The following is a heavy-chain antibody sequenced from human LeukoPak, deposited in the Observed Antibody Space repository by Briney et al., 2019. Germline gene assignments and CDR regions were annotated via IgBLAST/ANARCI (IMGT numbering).Heavy chain of an antibody. CDR3: AKGASIHVTGPDF. CDR1: GFTFSSFR. D-gene: IGHD3-9*01. Sequence: GGSLRLSCAASGFTFSSFRMSWVRQAPGKGLEWVSRIIDSGGTNYSDSVKGRFTISRDNSKNTLYLQMNSLRVEDTAVYYCAKGASIHVTGPDFGGPGTLVTAS. V-gene: IGHV3-23*01. CDR2: IIDSGGT. J-gene: IGHJ4*02.